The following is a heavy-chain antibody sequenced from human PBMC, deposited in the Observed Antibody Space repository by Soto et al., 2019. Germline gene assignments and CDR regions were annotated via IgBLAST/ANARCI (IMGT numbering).Heavy chain of an antibody. D-gene: IGHD3-3*01. CDR1: AYTFTGYC. V-gene: IGHV1-2*02. CDR3: ARFVMPPYYDFWSGYYSGMDV. Sequence: AAAVKVSCKASAYTFTGYCMHRVLQAPGQAVERMGWINPNSGGTNYAQKFQGRVTMTRDTSISTAYMELSRLRSDDTAVYYCARFVMPPYYDFWSGYYSGMDVWGQATTLTASS. CDR2: INPNSGGT. J-gene: IGHJ6*02.